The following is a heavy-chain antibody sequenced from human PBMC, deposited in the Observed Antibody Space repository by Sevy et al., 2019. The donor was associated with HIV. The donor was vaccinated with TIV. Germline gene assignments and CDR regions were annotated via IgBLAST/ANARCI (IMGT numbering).Heavy chain of an antibody. CDR3: AKDRDSSVRAPNY. CDR2: ISYDGSNK. CDR1: GFTFSSYG. Sequence: GGSLRLSCAASGFTFSSYGMHWVRQAPGKGLEWVAVISYDGSNKYYADSVKGRFTISRDNSKNTLYLQMNSLRAEDTAVYYCAKDRDSSVRAPNYWGQRTLVTVSS. J-gene: IGHJ4*02. D-gene: IGHD3-22*01. V-gene: IGHV3-30*18.